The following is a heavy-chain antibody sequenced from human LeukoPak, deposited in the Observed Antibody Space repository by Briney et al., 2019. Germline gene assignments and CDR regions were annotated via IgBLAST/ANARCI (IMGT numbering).Heavy chain of an antibody. CDR1: GGTFSSYT. CDR2: IIPILGIA. CDR3: ARGEGSGWYLSFDY. V-gene: IGHV1-69*02. J-gene: IGHJ4*02. Sequence: GSSVKVSCKASGGTFSSYTISWVRQAPGQGLEWMGRIIPILGIANYAQKFQGRVTITADKSTSTAYMELSSLRSEDTAVYYCARGEGSGWYLSFDYWGQRTLVTVSS. D-gene: IGHD6-19*01.